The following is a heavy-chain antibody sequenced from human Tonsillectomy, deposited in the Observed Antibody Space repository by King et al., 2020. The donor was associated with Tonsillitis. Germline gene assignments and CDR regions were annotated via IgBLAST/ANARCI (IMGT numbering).Heavy chain of an antibody. V-gene: IGHV3-23*04. D-gene: IGHD2-2*01. J-gene: IGHJ4*02. CDR3: AKTNPYCSSSSCYPMQYYFDY. CDR1: GFTFSTYA. CDR2: ISGSGGST. Sequence: VQPVESGGGLVQPGGSLRLSCAASGFTFSTYAMSWVRQAPGKGLEWVSAISGSGGSTYYADSVKDRFTISRDNSKNTLYLQMNSLRAEDTAVYYCAKTNPYCSSSSCYPMQYYFDYWGQGTLVTVSS.